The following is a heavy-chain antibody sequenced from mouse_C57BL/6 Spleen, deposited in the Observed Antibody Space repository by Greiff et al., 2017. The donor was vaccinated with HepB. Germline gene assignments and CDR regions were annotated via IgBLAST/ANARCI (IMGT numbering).Heavy chain of an antibody. Sequence: EVQVVESGGDLVKPGGSLKLSCAASGFTFSSYGMSWVRQTPDKRLEWVATISSGGSYTYYPDSVKGRFTISRDNAKNTLYLQMSSLKSEDTAMYYCARHRANWFDYWGQGTTLTVSS. J-gene: IGHJ2*01. CDR1: GFTFSSYG. V-gene: IGHV5-6*01. D-gene: IGHD4-1*01. CDR2: ISSGGSYT. CDR3: ARHRANWFDY.